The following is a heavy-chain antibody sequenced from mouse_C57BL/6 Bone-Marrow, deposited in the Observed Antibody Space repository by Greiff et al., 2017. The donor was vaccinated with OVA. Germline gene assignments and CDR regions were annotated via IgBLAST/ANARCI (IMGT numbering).Heavy chain of an antibody. CDR2: IYPGDGDT. CDR3: ARGGGLDH. J-gene: IGHJ3*01. Sequence: QVQLQQSGPELVKPGASVKISCKASGYAFSSSWMNWVKQRPGQGLEWIGRIYPGDGDTNYNGKFKGKATLTADKSSSTAYMQLSSLTSEDSAVYFCARGGGLDHWGQGTLVTVSA. V-gene: IGHV1-82*01. D-gene: IGHD3-3*01. CDR1: GYAFSSSW.